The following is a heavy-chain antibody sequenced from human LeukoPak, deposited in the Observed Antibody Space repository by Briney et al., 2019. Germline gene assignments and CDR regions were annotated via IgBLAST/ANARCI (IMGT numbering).Heavy chain of an antibody. J-gene: IGHJ4*02. CDR1: GSILSNYG. V-gene: IGHV3-23*01. D-gene: IGHD3-22*01. CDR2: ISDRGGRA. Sequence: GGSLRLSCAVSGSILSNYGMSWVRQAPGKGLEWVAGISDRGGRANYADSVKGRFTISRDNPKSTLYLQMNSLRAEDTAVYFCAKRGVVIRVILVGFHKEAYYFDSWGQGALVTVSS. CDR3: AKRGVVIRVILVGFHKEAYYFDS.